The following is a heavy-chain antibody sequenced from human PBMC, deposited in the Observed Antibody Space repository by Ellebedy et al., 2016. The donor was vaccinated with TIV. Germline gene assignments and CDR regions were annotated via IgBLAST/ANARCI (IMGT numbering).Heavy chain of an antibody. CDR2: INHSGST. Sequence: SETLSLXXAVYGGSFSGYYWSWIRQPPGKGLEWIGEINHSGSTNYNPSLKSRVTISVDTSKNQFSLKLSSVTAADTAVYYCARLGQLRYFGDWGQGTLVTVSS. CDR3: ARLGQLRYFGD. V-gene: IGHV4-34*01. J-gene: IGHJ4*02. CDR1: GGSFSGYY. D-gene: IGHD3-9*01.